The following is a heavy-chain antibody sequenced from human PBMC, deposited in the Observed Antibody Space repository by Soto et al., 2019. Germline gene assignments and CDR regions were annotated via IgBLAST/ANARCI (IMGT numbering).Heavy chain of an antibody. J-gene: IGHJ4*02. CDR1: GFTFSSYS. Sequence: EVQLLESGGGLVQPGGSLRLSCAAPGFTFSSYSLSWVRQAPGKGLVWISVISSSGGGTYYADSVKGRFTISRDDSKNTLYLQMNSLRAEAKAGYYCAKYKPQHYDTSRPPAWWGPGTLVTVSS. CDR2: ISSSGGGT. CDR3: AKYKPQHYDTSRPPAW. D-gene: IGHD3-16*01. V-gene: IGHV3-23*01.